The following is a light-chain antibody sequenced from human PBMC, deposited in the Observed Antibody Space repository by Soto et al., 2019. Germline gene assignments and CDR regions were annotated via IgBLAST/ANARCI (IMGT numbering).Light chain of an antibody. Sequence: AIQMTQSPSSLSASVGDRVTITCRASQGVGNELGWYQQKPGKAPKLLMYGASTLQSGVPSRFSGSRSGTDFTLTISSLQPEDFASYYCLQDYGDSWTFGQGTKVDI. CDR1: QGVGNE. CDR2: GAS. V-gene: IGKV1-6*01. CDR3: LQDYGDSWT. J-gene: IGKJ1*01.